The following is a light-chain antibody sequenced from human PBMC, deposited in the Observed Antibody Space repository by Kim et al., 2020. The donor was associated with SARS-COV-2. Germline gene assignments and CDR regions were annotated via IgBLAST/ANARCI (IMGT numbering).Light chain of an antibody. CDR3: QHRSSWPWT. V-gene: IGKV3-11*01. Sequence: LTPGVDAPLSCTAIQGVSSYFAWYQQKPGQAPRLLIYAASNGATGIPARFSGSGSGTDFTLTISSLEPEDFAVYYCQHRSSWPWTFGQGTKVDIK. CDR2: AAS. J-gene: IGKJ1*01. CDR1: QGVSSY.